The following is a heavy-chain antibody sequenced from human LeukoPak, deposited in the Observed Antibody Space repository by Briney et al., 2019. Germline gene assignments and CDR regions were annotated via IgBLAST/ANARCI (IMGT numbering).Heavy chain of an antibody. CDR3: ARDQGNYGMDV. CDR2: TYSGGST. V-gene: IGHV3-66*01. CDR1: GFTVSSNY. J-gene: IGHJ6*02. Sequence: AGGSLRLSCAASGFTVSSNYMSWVRQAPGKGLEWVSVTYSGGSTYYADSVKGRFTISRDNSKNTLYLQMNSLRAEDTAVYYCARDQGNYGMDVWGQGTTVTVSS.